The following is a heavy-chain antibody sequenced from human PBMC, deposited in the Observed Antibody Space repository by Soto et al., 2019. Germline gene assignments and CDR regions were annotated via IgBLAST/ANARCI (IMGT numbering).Heavy chain of an antibody. CDR2: IYDSGGT. CDR1: GGSLSSGNW. J-gene: IGHJ4*02. Sequence: QVQLQESGPGLVKPSGTLSLTCAVSGGSLSSGNWWSWVRQSPGKGLEWIGQIYDSGGTSYNPSLKSRVTISVDNSKNQLSLNLSSMAAADTAVYYCARHGGKFFDYWGQGTLVTVSS. CDR3: ARHGGKFFDY. V-gene: IGHV4-4*02.